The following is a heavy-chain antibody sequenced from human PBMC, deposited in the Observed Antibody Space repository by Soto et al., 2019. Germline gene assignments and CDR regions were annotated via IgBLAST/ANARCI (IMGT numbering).Heavy chain of an antibody. CDR1: GFTFSDHY. V-gene: IGHV3-72*01. D-gene: IGHD4-17*01. Sequence: PGGSLRLSCAASGFTFSDHYMDWVRQAPGKGLEWVGRTGNKANSYTTEYAASVKGRFTISRDDSKNSLYLQMNSLKTEDTAVYYCARRAVTTRAFDYWGQGTLVTVSS. CDR2: TGNKANSYTT. J-gene: IGHJ4*02. CDR3: ARRAVTTRAFDY.